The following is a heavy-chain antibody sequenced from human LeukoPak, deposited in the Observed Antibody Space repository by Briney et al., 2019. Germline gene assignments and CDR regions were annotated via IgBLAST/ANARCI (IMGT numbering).Heavy chain of an antibody. CDR2: VLYTGDT. Sequence: SETLSLTCTVSGGSISSSSYFWNWIRQSPEKGLEWIGYVLYTGDTNYNPTLESRVTMSLDTSRNLFSLKLNSVTAADTATYFCARLNGYYHDPTDHRGLDSWGQGTLVTVSS. D-gene: IGHD3-22*01. CDR1: GGSISSSSYF. CDR3: ARLNGYYHDPTDHRGLDS. J-gene: IGHJ4*02. V-gene: IGHV4-61*05.